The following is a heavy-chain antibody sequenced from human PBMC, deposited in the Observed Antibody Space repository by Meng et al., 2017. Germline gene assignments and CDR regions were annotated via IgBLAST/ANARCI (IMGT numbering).Heavy chain of an antibody. J-gene: IGHJ4*02. CDR1: GGSFRSYH. CDR2: INHSGST. V-gene: IGHV4-34*01. D-gene: IGHD3/OR15-3a*01. Sequence: QGRLQQWGGALLQPSETLSPTGAVYGGSFRSYHWSWTRQPPGKGLEWIGEINHSGSTNYNPSLKSRVTISVDTSKNQFSLKLSSVTAADTAVYYCARVLDPVLVEFDYWGQGTLVTVSS. CDR3: ARVLDPVLVEFDY.